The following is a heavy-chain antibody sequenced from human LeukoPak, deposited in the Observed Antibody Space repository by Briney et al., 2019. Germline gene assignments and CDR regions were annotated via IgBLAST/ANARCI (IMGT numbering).Heavy chain of an antibody. J-gene: IGHJ2*01. V-gene: IGHV4-59*12. Sequence: PSETLSLTCRVSGASISGYYWSWIRQPPGKGLEWIGHMYYSGGTTYNPSLKSRVSISLDTSKNQFSLKLSSVTAADTAVYYCARGTSIAVAGDTYWYFDLWGRGTLVTVSS. CDR2: MYYSGGT. CDR3: ARGTSIAVAGDTYWYFDL. CDR1: GASISGYY. D-gene: IGHD6-19*01.